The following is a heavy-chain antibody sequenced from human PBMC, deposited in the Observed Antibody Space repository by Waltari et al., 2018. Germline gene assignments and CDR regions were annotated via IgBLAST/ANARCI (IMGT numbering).Heavy chain of an antibody. Sequence: DVQLVGSGGGLVHPGGSLGLPRAPPGLRVPTTPMHWVRQTPGKGLEWVSIIYPAGSTYNADSVVGRFTIYRDISQNTLHLQMNNLRPEDTAIYYCTTSRDEYTAMVFFDHWGQGTLVSVSS. CDR3: TTSRDEYTAMVFFDH. D-gene: IGHD5-18*01. J-gene: IGHJ4*02. V-gene: IGHV3-66*02. CDR1: GLRVPTTP. CDR2: IYPAGST.